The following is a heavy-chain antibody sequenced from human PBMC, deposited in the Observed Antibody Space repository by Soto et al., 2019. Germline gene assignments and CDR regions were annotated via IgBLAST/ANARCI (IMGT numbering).Heavy chain of an antibody. CDR3: AKARSRWDHYYGMDV. CDR2: ISGSGGST. Sequence: GSLRLSCAASGFTFSSYAMSWVRQAPGKGLEWVSAISGSGGSTYYADSVKGRFTISRDNSKNTLYLQMNSLRAEDTAVYYCAKARSRWDHYYGMDVWGQGTTVTVSS. J-gene: IGHJ6*02. CDR1: GFTFSSYA. D-gene: IGHD1-26*01. V-gene: IGHV3-23*01.